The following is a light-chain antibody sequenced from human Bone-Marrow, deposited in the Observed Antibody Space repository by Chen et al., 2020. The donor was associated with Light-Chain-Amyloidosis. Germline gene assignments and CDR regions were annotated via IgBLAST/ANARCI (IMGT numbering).Light chain of an antibody. CDR3: QSADSSGTYEVI. CDR2: RDT. Sequence: SYELTQPPSVSASPGQTARITCSGDDLPTKYAYWYQQKPGQAPVLVRHRDTERPSGISERFSGSSSGTTATLTISGVQAEDEADYHCQSADSSGTYEVIFGGGTKLTVL. V-gene: IGLV3-25*03. CDR1: DLPTKY. J-gene: IGLJ2*01.